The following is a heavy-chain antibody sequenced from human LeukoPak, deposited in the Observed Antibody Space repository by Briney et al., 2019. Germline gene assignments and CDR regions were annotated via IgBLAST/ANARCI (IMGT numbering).Heavy chain of an antibody. D-gene: IGHD1-14*01. Sequence: SETLSLTCAVYGGSFSGYYWSWIRQPPGKGLEWIGEINHSGSTNYNPSLKSRVTISVDTSKNQFSLKLTSVTAADTAVYYCARLNKPGWFDPWGQGTLVTVSS. V-gene: IGHV4-34*01. CDR2: INHSGST. CDR1: GGSFSGYY. J-gene: IGHJ5*02. CDR3: ARLNKPGWFDP.